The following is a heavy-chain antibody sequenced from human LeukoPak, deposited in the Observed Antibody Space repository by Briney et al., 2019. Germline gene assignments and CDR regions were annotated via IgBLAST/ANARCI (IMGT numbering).Heavy chain of an antibody. CDR1: GFTFSSYA. D-gene: IGHD5-12*01. J-gene: IGHJ4*02. CDR2: ISGSGDST. CDR3: ARGKYGGYFIDY. V-gene: IGHV3-23*01. Sequence: GGSLRLSCAVSGFTFSSYAMAWVRQAPGKGLEWVSAISGSGDSTYYADSVKGRFTISRDNSKNTVYLQMNSLRAEDTAVYYCARGKYGGYFIDYWGQGTLVTVSS.